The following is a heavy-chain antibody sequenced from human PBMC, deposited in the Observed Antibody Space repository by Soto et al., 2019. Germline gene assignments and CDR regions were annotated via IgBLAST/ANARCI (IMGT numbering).Heavy chain of an antibody. Sequence: QVLLVQSGAEVKKPGSSVKISCKASGGSFGNSAINWVRQTPGQGLEWLGGFIRAYRTLNFAQKFKGRVTITADESTGTAFMTLSGLASNDTAVYYCATGVIWIGYFTVDSWGQGTRVTVSS. CDR3: ATGVIWIGYFTVDS. D-gene: IGHD3-3*01. CDR2: FIRAYRTL. J-gene: IGHJ4*02. V-gene: IGHV1-69*01. CDR1: GGSFGNSA.